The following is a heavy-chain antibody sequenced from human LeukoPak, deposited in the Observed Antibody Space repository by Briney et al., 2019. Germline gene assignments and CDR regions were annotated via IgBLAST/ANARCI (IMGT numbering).Heavy chain of an antibody. D-gene: IGHD4-11*01. J-gene: IGHJ4*02. CDR1: GGSISSYY. CDR2: IYYSGST. Sequence: SETLSLTCTVSGGSISSYYWSWIRQPPGKGLEWIGYIYYSGSTNYNPSLKSRVTISVDTSKNQFSLKLSSVTAADTAVYYCARLSFRVTTPQVWGQGTLVTVSS. V-gene: IGHV4-59*08. CDR3: ARLSFRVTTPQV.